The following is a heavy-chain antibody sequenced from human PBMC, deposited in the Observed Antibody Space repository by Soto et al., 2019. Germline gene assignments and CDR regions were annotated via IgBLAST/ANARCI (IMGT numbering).Heavy chain of an antibody. CDR3: ASSGHSYGEEDAFDI. Sequence: SETLSLTCAVSGGSISSSNWWSWVRQPPGKGLEWIGEIYHSGSTNYNPSLKSRVTISVDRSKNQFSLKLSSVTAADTAVYYCASSGHSYGEEDAFDIWGQGTMVTVSS. V-gene: IGHV4-4*02. CDR2: IYHSGST. CDR1: GGSISSSNW. D-gene: IGHD5-18*01. J-gene: IGHJ3*02.